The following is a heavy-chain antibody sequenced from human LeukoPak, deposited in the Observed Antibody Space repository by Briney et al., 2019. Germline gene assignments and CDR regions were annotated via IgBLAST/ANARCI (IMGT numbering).Heavy chain of an antibody. CDR3: AKMVHTEQWLVPFDY. V-gene: IGHV3-23*01. CDR1: GFPFSNFA. D-gene: IGHD6-19*01. J-gene: IGHJ4*02. Sequence: PGGPLRLSCAASGFPFSNFAMNWVRQPPGKGPERISTISDSGGSTYYADSGKGRFTIARNNSKNTLYLQMNSLKAEDTAVYYCAKMVHTEQWLVPFDYWGQGTLVTVSS. CDR2: ISDSGGST.